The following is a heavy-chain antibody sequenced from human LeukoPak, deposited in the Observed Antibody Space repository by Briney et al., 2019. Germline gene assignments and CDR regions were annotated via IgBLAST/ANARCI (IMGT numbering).Heavy chain of an antibody. Sequence: GGSLRLSCAASGFTFSDYYMSWIRQAPGKGLEWVSYISSSGSTIYYADSVKGRFTMSRDNAKNSLYLQMNSLRAEDTAVYYCARDPGDYRYYYYGMDVWGQGTTVTVSS. V-gene: IGHV3-11*01. D-gene: IGHD4-17*01. CDR3: ARDPGDYRYYYYGMDV. J-gene: IGHJ6*02. CDR2: ISSSGSTI. CDR1: GFTFSDYY.